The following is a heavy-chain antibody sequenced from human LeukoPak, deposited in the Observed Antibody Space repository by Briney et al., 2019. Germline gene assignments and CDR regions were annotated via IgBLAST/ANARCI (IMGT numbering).Heavy chain of an antibody. D-gene: IGHD1-1*01. CDR1: GFTFSSYS. CDR2: ISSSSSYI. CDR3: ARVKNETLDAFDI. J-gene: IGHJ3*02. V-gene: IGHV3-21*01. Sequence: GGSLRLSCAASGFTFSSYSMNWVRQAPGKGLEWVSSISSSSSYIYYADSVKGRFTISRDNAKNSLYLQMNSLRAEDTAVYYCARVKNETLDAFDIWGQGTMVTVSS.